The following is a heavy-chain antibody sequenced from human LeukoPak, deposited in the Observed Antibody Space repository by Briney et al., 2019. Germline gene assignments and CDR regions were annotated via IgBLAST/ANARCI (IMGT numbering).Heavy chain of an antibody. V-gene: IGHV3-48*03. CDR2: INSAGSTI. D-gene: IGHD2-2*01. J-gene: IGHJ4*02. Sequence: RGSLRLSRADSRFTSTSYEMNRVRQAPGKGLGRVSYINSAGSTIYYADSLKGRFTISRDNDKISLYLQMNSLRAEDMAVYYCARDRWGCSSISCYDFDYWGQGTLVTVPS. CDR1: RFTSTSYE. CDR3: ARDRWGCSSISCYDFDY.